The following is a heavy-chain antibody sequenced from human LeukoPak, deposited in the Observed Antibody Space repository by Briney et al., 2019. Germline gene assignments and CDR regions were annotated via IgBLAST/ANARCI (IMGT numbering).Heavy chain of an antibody. Sequence: SVKVSCKASGGTFSSYAISWVRQAPGQGLEWMGRIIPILGIANYAQKFQGRVTITADKSTSTAYMELSSLRSEDTAVYYCAVRSYEVRGPINPADVWGQGTTVTVSS. CDR2: IIPILGIA. V-gene: IGHV1-69*04. D-gene: IGHD3-10*01. J-gene: IGHJ6*02. CDR3: AVRSYEVRGPINPADV. CDR1: GGTFSSYA.